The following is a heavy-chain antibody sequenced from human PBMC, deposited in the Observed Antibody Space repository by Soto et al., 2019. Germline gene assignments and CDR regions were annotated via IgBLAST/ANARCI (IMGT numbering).Heavy chain of an antibody. CDR2: VYPGDSDS. D-gene: IGHD2-2*01. V-gene: IGHV5-51*01. Sequence: GASVKVSCKPSGYSFTSYWIGWVRQMPGKGLEWMGIVYPGDSDSRYSPSFQGQVTISADKSISTAYLQWSSLKASDTAMYYCARLSSYNYYYYGMDVWGQGTTVTVSS. CDR3: ARLSSYNYYYYGMDV. CDR1: GYSFTSYW. J-gene: IGHJ6*02.